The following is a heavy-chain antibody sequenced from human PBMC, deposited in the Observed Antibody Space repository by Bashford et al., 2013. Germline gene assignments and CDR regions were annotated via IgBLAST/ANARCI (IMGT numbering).Heavy chain of an antibody. CDR3: ARVPPRGIQYGDY. CDR1: GYTFTSYA. V-gene: IGHV1-3*01. CDR2: INAGNGNT. J-gene: IGHJ4*02. Sequence: ASVKVSCKASGYTFTSYAMHWVRQAPGQRLEWMGWINAGNGNTKYSQKFQGRVTITRDTSASTAYMELSSLRSEDTAVYYCARVPPRGIQYGDYWGQGTLVTVSS. D-gene: IGHD5-18*01.